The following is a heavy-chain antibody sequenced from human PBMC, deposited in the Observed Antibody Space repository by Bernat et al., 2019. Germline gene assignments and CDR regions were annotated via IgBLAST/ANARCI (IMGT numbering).Heavy chain of an antibody. CDR1: GGTFSSYA. V-gene: IGHV1-69*04. Sequence: QVQLVQSGAEVKKPGSSVKVSCKASGGTFSSYAISWVRQAPGQGLEWMGRIIPILGIANYAQKFQGRVTITADKSTSTAYMELSSLRSEDTAVYYCAKGFWSGYYVDPWGQGTLVTVSS. D-gene: IGHD3-3*01. CDR3: AKGFWSGYYVDP. CDR2: IIPILGIA. J-gene: IGHJ5*02.